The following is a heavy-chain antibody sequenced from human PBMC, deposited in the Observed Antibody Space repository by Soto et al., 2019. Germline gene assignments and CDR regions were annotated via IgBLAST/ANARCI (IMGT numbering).Heavy chain of an antibody. D-gene: IGHD1-26*01. Sequence: EVQLLESGGGLVQPGGSLRLSCAASGFTFSSYAMSWVRQAPGKGLEWVSGISCSGGITYYADSVKGRFTISRDNSKHTLYLQLHSLRAEDTAVYYCAKSKVGATSDYFDYWGQGTLVTVSS. CDR3: AKSKVGATSDYFDY. CDR2: ISCSGGIT. CDR1: GFTFSSYA. J-gene: IGHJ4*02. V-gene: IGHV3-23*01.